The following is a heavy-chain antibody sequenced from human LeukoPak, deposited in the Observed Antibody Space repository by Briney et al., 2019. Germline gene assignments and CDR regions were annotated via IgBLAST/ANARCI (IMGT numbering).Heavy chain of an antibody. D-gene: IGHD3-9*01. CDR1: GGTFSSYA. J-gene: IGHJ3*02. CDR2: IIPIFGTA. Sequence: GASVKVSCKASGGTFSSYAISWVRQAPGQGLEWMGGIIPIFGTANYAQKFQGRVTITADESTSTAYMELSSLRSEDTAVYYCARGYRGLRYFDWLLYKDAFDIWGQGTMVTVSS. CDR3: ARGYRGLRYFDWLLYKDAFDI. V-gene: IGHV1-69*13.